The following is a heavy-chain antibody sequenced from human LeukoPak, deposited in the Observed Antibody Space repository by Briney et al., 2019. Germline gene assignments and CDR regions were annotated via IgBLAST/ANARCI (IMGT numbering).Heavy chain of an antibody. Sequence: GESLKISCKGSGYSFTTYWIGWVRQMPGKGLEWMAIIYPGDSDTRYSPSFQGQVTISADKSINTAYLQWSSLKASDTAMYYCARRVVNNRNWYFDLWGRGTLVTVSS. V-gene: IGHV5-51*01. D-gene: IGHD4-23*01. J-gene: IGHJ2*01. CDR2: IYPGDSDT. CDR1: GYSFTTYW. CDR3: ARRVVNNRNWYFDL.